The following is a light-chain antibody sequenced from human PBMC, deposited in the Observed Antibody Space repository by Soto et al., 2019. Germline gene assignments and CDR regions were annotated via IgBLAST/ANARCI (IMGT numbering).Light chain of an antibody. Sequence: QSVLTQPPSVSGAPGQRVTISCTGSSSNIGAGYDVHWYQQLPGTAPKLLIYGNSNRPSGVPDRFSGSKSGTSASLAITGLQSEDEADYYCTAWDDNLSLVVFGGGTKVTVL. CDR3: TAWDDNLSLVV. CDR2: GNS. J-gene: IGLJ2*01. CDR1: SSNIGAGYD. V-gene: IGLV1-40*01.